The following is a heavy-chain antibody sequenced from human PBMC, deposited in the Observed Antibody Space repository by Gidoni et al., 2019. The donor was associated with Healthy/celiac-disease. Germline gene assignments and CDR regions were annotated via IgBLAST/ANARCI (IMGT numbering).Heavy chain of an antibody. J-gene: IGHJ4*02. D-gene: IGHD6-6*01. CDR3: AKDPPGPYSSSSPAGY. CDR2: IRGSGGST. CDR1: GFTFSSYA. Sequence: EVQLLESGGGLVQPGGSLRLSCAAPGFTFSSYAMSWVLQAPGKGLGWVSAIRGSGGSTYYADPVKGRFTISRDNSKNTLYLQMNSLRAEDTAVYYCAKDPPGPYSSSSPAGYWGQGTLVTVSS. V-gene: IGHV3-23*01.